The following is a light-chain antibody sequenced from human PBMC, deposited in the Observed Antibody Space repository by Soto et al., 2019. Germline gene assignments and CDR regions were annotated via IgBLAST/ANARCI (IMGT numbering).Light chain of an antibody. V-gene: IGLV2-14*01. CDR2: EVS. CDR1: SSDVGDYNY. Sequence: VLSHSASVCGSPGHSVTISCTGTSSDVGDYNYVCWYQQHPGRAPKLLIFEVSNRPSGVSDRFSGSKSGNTASLIISGLHAEDEATYYCTSYTSKSSLYVFGTGTKVTVL. CDR3: TSYTSKSSLYV. J-gene: IGLJ1*01.